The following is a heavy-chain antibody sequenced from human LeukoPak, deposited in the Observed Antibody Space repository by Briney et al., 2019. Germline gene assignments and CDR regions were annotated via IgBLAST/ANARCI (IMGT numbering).Heavy chain of an antibody. D-gene: IGHD5-24*01. CDR1: GGSISIYY. CDR3: ARSEETPLIPVYY. CDR2: IYYSGST. J-gene: IGHJ4*02. Sequence: SETLSLTCTVSGGSISIYYWSCIRQPPGKGLEWIGYIYYSGSTNYNPSLKSRVTISVDTSKNQFSLKLSSVTAADTAVHYCARSEETPLIPVYYCGQGTLVTVSS. V-gene: IGHV4-59*01.